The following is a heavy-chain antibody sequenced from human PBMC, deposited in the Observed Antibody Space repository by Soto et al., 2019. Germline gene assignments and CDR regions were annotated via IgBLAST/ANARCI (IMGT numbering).Heavy chain of an antibody. CDR2: MYYTGKT. Sequence: QVQLQESGPGLVKPSQTLSLTCTVSGTTISSGDHYWSWIRQAPGKGLECIGYMYYTGKTYYNTSLQSRVTLSVDTSKNQFSLKMTSVTAADTAMYFCARVYGRGDYFDFWGRGTLVSVSS. CDR3: ARVYGRGDYFDF. CDR1: GTTISSGDHY. J-gene: IGHJ4*02. D-gene: IGHD1-26*01. V-gene: IGHV4-30-4*01.